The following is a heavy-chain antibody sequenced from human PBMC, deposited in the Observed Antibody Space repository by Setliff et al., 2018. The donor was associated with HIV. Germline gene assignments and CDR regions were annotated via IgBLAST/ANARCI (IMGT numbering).Heavy chain of an antibody. CDR2: IYYSGST. Sequence: SETLSLTCTVSGGSIRSSSHHWGWIRQSPGKGLQWIGSIYYSGSTHYNESLKRRVTISVDTSKNQFSLKLNSVTAADAALYYCTRHAPSGELYYFDYWGQGILGTSPQ. D-gene: IGHD3-10*01. V-gene: IGHV4-39*01. CDR3: TRHAPSGELYYFDY. CDR1: GGSIRSSSHH. J-gene: IGHJ4*02.